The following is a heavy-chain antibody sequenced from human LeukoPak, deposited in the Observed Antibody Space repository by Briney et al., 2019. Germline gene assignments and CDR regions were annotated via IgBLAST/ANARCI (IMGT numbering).Heavy chain of an antibody. V-gene: IGHV3-7*03. CDR1: GFTFSNYW. J-gene: IGHJ4*02. CDR3: AKAPVKYCTNGVCYFDY. Sequence: GGSLRLSCAASGFTFSNYWMSWVRQAPGKGLEWVANIKQDGSEKYYVDSVKGRFTVSRDDSKNTLYLQMNSLRAEDTAVYYCAKAPVKYCTNGVCYFDYWGQGTLVTVSS. CDR2: IKQDGSEK. D-gene: IGHD2-8*01.